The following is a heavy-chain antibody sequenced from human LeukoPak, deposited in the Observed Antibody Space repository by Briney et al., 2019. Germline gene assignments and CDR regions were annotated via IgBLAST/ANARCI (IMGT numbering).Heavy chain of an antibody. CDR2: INPNSGGT. CDR3: ARESGIAARGHFDY. D-gene: IGHD6-6*01. J-gene: IGHJ4*02. CDR1: GYTFTGYY. V-gene: IGHV1-2*02. Sequence: GASVKVSCKASGYTFTGYYMHWVRQAPGQGLEWMRWINPNSGGTNYAQKFQGRVTMTRDTSISTAYMELSRLRSDDTAVYYCARESGIAARGHFDYWGQGTLVTVSS.